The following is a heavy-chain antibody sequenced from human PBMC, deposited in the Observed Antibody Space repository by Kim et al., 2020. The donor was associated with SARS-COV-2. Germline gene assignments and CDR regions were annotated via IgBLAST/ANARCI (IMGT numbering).Heavy chain of an antibody. Sequence: GGSLRLSCAASGFTFSSYAMHWVRQDPGKGLEWVAVIWYDGSHKYYAESVKGRFTISRDNSKNTLYLQMNSLRAEDTAVYYCAKAVEIVVVTATAVDYWGQGTLVTVSS. CDR3: AKAVEIVVVTATAVDY. CDR2: IWYDGSHK. CDR1: GFTFSSYA. V-gene: IGHV3-33*06. D-gene: IGHD2-21*02. J-gene: IGHJ4*02.